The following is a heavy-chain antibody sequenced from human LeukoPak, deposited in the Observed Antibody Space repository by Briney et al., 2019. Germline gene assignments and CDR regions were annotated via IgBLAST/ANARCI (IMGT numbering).Heavy chain of an antibody. CDR1: GGSINSGGYY. V-gene: IGHV4-61*08. Sequence: SETLSLTCTVSGGSINSGGYYWSWIRQHPGKGLEWIAYIYYSGSTNYNPSLKSRVTISPDTSKNQFSLKLSSVTAADTAVYYCARELAGYGKLDYWGQGILVTVSS. CDR2: IYYSGST. CDR3: ARELAGYGKLDY. J-gene: IGHJ4*02. D-gene: IGHD5-12*01.